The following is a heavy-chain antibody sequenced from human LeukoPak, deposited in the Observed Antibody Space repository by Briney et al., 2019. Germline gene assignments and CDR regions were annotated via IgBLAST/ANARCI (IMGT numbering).Heavy chain of an antibody. D-gene: IGHD6-6*01. V-gene: IGHV1-69*13. CDR2: IIPIFGTA. Sequence: SVKVSCKASGYTFTSYAMNWVRQAPGQGLEWMGGIIPIFGTANYAQKFQGRVTITADESTSTAYMELSSLRSEDTAVYYCARGPFEYSSSSDFYFDYWGQGTLVTVSS. J-gene: IGHJ4*02. CDR1: GYTFTSYA. CDR3: ARGPFEYSSSSDFYFDY.